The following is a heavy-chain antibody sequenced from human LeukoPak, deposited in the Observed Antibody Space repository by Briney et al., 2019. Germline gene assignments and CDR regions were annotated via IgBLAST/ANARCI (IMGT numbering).Heavy chain of an antibody. V-gene: IGHV3-15*01. CDR1: GFSFSNYY. CDR3: ATPALGRRLYYYDY. Sequence: GGSLRLSCAASGFSFSNYYMTWFRQAPGKGLEWVGRIRTKSDGETVDYAAPVKGRFTISRDDSKNTLFLQMNSLKTEDTAVYYCATPALGRRLYYYDYWGQGTLVTVSP. D-gene: IGHD3-16*01. J-gene: IGHJ4*02. CDR2: IRTKSDGETV.